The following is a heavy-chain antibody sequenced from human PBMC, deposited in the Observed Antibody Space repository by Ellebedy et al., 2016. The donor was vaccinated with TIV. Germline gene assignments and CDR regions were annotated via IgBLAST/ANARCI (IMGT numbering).Heavy chain of an antibody. CDR3: ARRGYDSSGYYNGNGLDV. CDR1: GYTFTNHG. Sequence: AASVKVSCKGSGYTFTNHGITWVRQAPGQGLEWMGWVSAYNGDIKYAQKFRDRVTMTTETSTSTVYMDLRNLRSDDTAVYYCARRGYDSSGYYNGNGLDVWGQGTTVTVSS. V-gene: IGHV1-18*01. J-gene: IGHJ6*02. CDR2: VSAYNGDI. D-gene: IGHD3-22*01.